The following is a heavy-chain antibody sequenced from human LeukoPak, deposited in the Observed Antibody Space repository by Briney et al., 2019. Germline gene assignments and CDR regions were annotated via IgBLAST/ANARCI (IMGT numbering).Heavy chain of an antibody. Sequence: VASVKVSCKVSGYTLTELSMHWVRQAPGKGLEWMGGFDPEDGETIYAQKFQGRVTITADESTSTAYMELSSLRSEDTAVYYCARDRYYGSGSYPPAGFGRPWDYYYYYMDVWGKGTTVTVSS. CDR2: FDPEDGET. J-gene: IGHJ6*03. CDR1: GYTLTELS. V-gene: IGHV1-24*01. D-gene: IGHD3-10*01. CDR3: ARDRYYGSGSYPPAGFGRPWDYYYYYMDV.